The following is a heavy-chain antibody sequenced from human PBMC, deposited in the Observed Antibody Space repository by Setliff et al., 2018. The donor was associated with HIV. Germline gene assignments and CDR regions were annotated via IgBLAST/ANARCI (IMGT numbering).Heavy chain of an antibody. D-gene: IGHD3-22*01. Sequence: SETLSLTCAVYGGSFSGYYWSWIRQPPGKGLERIGEINHSGSTNYNPSLKSRVTISVDTSKNQFSLKLSSVTAADTAVFYCARLTTTYYYDSSAYYHPVWGQGTLGTVSS. V-gene: IGHV4-34*01. CDR1: GGSFSGYY. CDR2: INHSGST. CDR3: ARLTTTYYYDSSAYYHPV. J-gene: IGHJ4*02.